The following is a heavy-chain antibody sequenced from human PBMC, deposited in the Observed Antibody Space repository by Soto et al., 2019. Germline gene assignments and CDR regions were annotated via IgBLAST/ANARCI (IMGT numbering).Heavy chain of an antibody. Sequence: SETLSLTCTVSGGSISSGGYYWSWIRQHPGKGLEWIGYIYYSGSTYYNPSLKSRVTISLDTSKNQFSLKLSSVTAADTAVYYCAREYGGAFDIWGQGTMVTVSS. CDR3: AREYGGAFDI. D-gene: IGHD2-8*01. CDR1: GGSISSGGYY. V-gene: IGHV4-31*03. CDR2: IYYSGST. J-gene: IGHJ3*02.